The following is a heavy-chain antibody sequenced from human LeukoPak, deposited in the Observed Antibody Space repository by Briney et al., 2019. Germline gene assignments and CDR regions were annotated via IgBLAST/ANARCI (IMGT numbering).Heavy chain of an antibody. D-gene: IGHD3-10*01. J-gene: IGHJ4*02. Sequence: GSSVTVSCTASGGTFSSYAISWVRQAPGQGLEWMGGIIPIFGTANYAQKFQGRVTITADESTSTAYMELSSLRSEDTAVYYCARVGIRSRYVYYFDYWGQGTLVTVSS. CDR3: ARVGIRSRYVYYFDY. CDR1: GGTFSSYA. V-gene: IGHV1-69*01. CDR2: IIPIFGTA.